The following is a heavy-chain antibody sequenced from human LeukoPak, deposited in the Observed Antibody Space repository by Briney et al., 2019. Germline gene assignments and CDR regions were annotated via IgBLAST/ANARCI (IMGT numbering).Heavy chain of an antibody. J-gene: IGHJ4*02. D-gene: IGHD6-13*01. CDR3: GKDPKIAAGGFPYYY. CDR2: IAPGGDGT. V-gene: IGHV3-23*01. CDR1: GFTFSNYA. Sequence: GGSLRLSCAASGFTFSNYAMSWGRQAPGKGLEWVSAIAPGGDGTYYADSVKGRFTISRDNSRNTLYLQMDSLRAEDTAFYYCGKDPKIAAGGFPYYYWGQGTLVTVSS.